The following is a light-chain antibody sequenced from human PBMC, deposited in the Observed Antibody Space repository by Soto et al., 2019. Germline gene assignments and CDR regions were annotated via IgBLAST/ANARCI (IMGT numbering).Light chain of an antibody. V-gene: IGKV3-20*01. CDR2: GAS. J-gene: IGKJ5*01. Sequence: EIVLTQSPATLSVSPGERATLSCRASQSIGNNLAWYQQKPGQAPRLLIYGASSRATGIPDRFSGSGSGTDFTLTISRLEPEDFAVYYCQQYGSSPITFGQGTRLEIK. CDR3: QQYGSSPIT. CDR1: QSIGNN.